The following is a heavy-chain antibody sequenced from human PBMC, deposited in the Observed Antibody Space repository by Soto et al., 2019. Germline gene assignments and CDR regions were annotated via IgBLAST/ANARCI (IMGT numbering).Heavy chain of an antibody. Sequence: GESLKISCKGSGYSFTSYWIGWVRQMPGKGLEWMGIIYPGDSDTRYSPSFQGQVTISADKSISTAYLQWSSLKASDTAMYYCARLPGATVTTWRMEEDWFDPWGQGTLVTVSS. V-gene: IGHV5-51*01. CDR3: ARLPGATVTTWRMEEDWFDP. J-gene: IGHJ5*02. D-gene: IGHD4-4*01. CDR2: IYPGDSDT. CDR1: GYSFTSYW.